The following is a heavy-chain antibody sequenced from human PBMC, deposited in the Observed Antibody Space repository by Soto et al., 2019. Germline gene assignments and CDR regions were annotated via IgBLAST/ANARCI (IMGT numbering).Heavy chain of an antibody. CDR2: IIPIFGTA. CDR1: GGTFSSYA. J-gene: IGHJ6*02. Sequence: SVKVSCKASGGTFSSYAISWVRQAPGQGLEWMGGIIPIFGTANYAQKFQGRVTITADESTSTAYMELSSLRSEDTAVYYCARDRYYDSSGYLTRNYYYYGMDVWGQGTTVTVSS. CDR3: ARDRYYDSSGYLTRNYYYYGMDV. V-gene: IGHV1-69*13. D-gene: IGHD3-22*01.